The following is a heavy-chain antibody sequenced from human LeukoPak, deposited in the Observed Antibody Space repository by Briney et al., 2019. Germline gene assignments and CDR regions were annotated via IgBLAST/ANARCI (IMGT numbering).Heavy chain of an antibody. J-gene: IGHJ6*03. Sequence: RAGESLKISCKGSGYSFASYWIGWVRQMPGKGLEWMGIIYPGDSDTRYSPSFQGQVTISADKSISTAYLQWSSLKASDTAMYYCARLIAVLKYYYMDVWGKGTTVTVSS. D-gene: IGHD6-19*01. CDR3: ARLIAVLKYYYMDV. CDR2: IYPGDSDT. CDR1: GYSFASYW. V-gene: IGHV5-51*01.